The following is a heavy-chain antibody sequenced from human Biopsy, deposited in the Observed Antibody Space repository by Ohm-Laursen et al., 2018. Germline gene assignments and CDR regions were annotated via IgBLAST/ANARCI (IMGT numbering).Heavy chain of an antibody. CDR1: GLIFSDYY. Sequence: SLRPSCAASGLIFSDYYMSWIRQAPGKGLEWVAYISARGGVVYYADSVKGRFTISRDNTNNSLYLQMTSLRPEDTAVFYCARGKYKDFSTGLPRPYHYTLDFWGPGTTVTVSS. D-gene: IGHD3-22*01. CDR3: ARGKYKDFSTGLPRPYHYTLDF. CDR2: ISARGGVV. V-gene: IGHV3-11*01. J-gene: IGHJ6*02.